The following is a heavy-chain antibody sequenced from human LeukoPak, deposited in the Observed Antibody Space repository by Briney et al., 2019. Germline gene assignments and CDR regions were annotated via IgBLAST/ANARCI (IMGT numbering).Heavy chain of an antibody. Sequence: SETLSLTCTVSAGSISITSYYWAWVRRPPGKGPEWIASVYYDGNTYYTPSLKSRLTISVDTSRNQFSLKVSSVTATDTAVYYCARHAASGAHDYWGQGTLVTVSS. CDR1: AGSISITSYY. CDR2: VYYDGNT. V-gene: IGHV4-39*01. D-gene: IGHD6-19*01. CDR3: ARHAASGAHDY. J-gene: IGHJ4*02.